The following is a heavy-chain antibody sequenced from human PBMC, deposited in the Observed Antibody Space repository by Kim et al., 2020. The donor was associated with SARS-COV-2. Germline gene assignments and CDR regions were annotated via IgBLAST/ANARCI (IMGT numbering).Heavy chain of an antibody. CDR1: GFTFSSYG. V-gene: IGHV3-30*18. D-gene: IGHD3-10*01. Sequence: GGSLRLSCAASGFTFSSYGMHWVRQAPGKGLEWVAVISYDGSNKYYADSVKGRFTISRDNSKNTLYLQMNSLRAEDTAVYYCAKDFTMVRGVIDYWGQGT. CDR3: AKDFTMVRGVIDY. CDR2: ISYDGSNK. J-gene: IGHJ4*02.